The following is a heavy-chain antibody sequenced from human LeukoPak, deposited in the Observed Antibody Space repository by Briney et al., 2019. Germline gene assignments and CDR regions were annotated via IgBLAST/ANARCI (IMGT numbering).Heavy chain of an antibody. CDR2: INPNSGGT. J-gene: IGHJ3*02. CDR1: GYTFTGYY. Sequence: ASVTVSCKASGYTFTGYYMHWVRQAPGQGLEWMGWINPNSGGTNYAQKFQGRVTMTRDTSISTAYMELSRLRSDDTAVYYCARDRRFLGWLPDDAFDIWGQGTMVTVSS. V-gene: IGHV1-2*02. CDR3: ARDRRFLGWLPDDAFDI. D-gene: IGHD3-3*01.